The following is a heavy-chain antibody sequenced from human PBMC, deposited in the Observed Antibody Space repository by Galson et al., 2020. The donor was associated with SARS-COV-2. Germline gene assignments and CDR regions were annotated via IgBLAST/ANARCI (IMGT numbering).Heavy chain of an antibody. Sequence: SETLSLTCTVSGGSISDYYCSWIRQSPGKAPEWIAYVYHSGSTNYNPSLKSRVSISVDTSKNQFSLNLTTVTAADTAVYYCAAAVGGPARIDYVDTWGRGTLVAVSS. V-gene: IGHV4-59*01. CDR3: AAAVGGPARIDYVDT. D-gene: IGHD3-16*01. CDR2: VYHSGST. CDR1: GGSISDYY. J-gene: IGHJ5*02.